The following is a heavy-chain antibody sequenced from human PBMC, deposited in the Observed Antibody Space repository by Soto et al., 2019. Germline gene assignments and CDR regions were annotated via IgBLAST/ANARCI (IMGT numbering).Heavy chain of an antibody. CDR2: IDNSGGIT. J-gene: IGHJ4*02. CDR1: GFTFSTYA. D-gene: IGHD7-27*01. CDR3: ARNWGIFDY. V-gene: IGHV3-23*05. Sequence: PGGSLRLSCAASGFTFSTYAMSWVRQAPGKGLEWVSTIDNSGGITYYADSVNGRFTISGDNSKNTLFLQMNSLRAEDTALYYCARNWGIFDYWGQGTLVTVSS.